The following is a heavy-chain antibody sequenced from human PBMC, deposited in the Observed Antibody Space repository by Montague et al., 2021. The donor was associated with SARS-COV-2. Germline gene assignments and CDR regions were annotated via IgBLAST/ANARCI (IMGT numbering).Heavy chain of an antibody. J-gene: IGHJ5*02. D-gene: IGHD3-9*01. V-gene: IGHV3-49*04. CDR2: IRSKAYGGTT. CDR3: TRDTYYDILTGFDP. Sequence: SLRLSCAASGFTFGDYAMSWVRQAPGKGLEWVGFIRSKAYGGTTEYAASVKGRFTISRDDSKGIAYLQMNSLKTEDTAVYYCTRDTYYDILTGFDPWGQGTLVTVSS. CDR1: GFTFGDYA.